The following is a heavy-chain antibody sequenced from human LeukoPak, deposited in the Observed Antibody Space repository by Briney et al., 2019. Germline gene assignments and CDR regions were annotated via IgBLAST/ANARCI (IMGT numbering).Heavy chain of an antibody. J-gene: IGHJ4*02. CDR1: GFTLSSSS. V-gene: IGHV3-48*02. Sequence: GGSLRLSCAASGFTLSSSSMNWVRQAPGKGLEWLSYISSSSGTIYYADSVKGRFTISRDNAKNSLYLQMNSLRDEDTAVYYCARVYSFRYSELYFDYWGQGTLVTVSS. CDR2: ISSSSGTI. CDR3: ARVYSFRYSELYFDY. D-gene: IGHD5-18*01.